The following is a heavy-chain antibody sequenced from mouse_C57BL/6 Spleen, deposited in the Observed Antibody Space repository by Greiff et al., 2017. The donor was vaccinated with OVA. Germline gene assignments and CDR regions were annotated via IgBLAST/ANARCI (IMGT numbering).Heavy chain of an antibody. D-gene: IGHD2-2*01. CDR3: ARRLRRSYWYFDV. J-gene: IGHJ1*03. CDR1: GYTFTSYW. V-gene: IGHV1-50*01. CDR2: IDPSDSYT. Sequence: QVQLQQSGAELVKPGASVKLSCKASGYTFTSYWMQWVKQRPGQGLEWIGEIDPSDSYTNYNQKFKGKATLTVDTSSSTAYMQLSSLTSEDSAVYYCARRLRRSYWYFDVWGTGTTVTVSS.